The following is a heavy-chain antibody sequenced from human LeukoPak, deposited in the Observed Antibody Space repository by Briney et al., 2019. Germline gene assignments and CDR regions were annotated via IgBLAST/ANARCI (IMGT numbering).Heavy chain of an antibody. CDR2: ISYDGNNK. J-gene: IGHJ4*02. Sequence: GRSLRLSCAASGFTFSSYAMHWVRQAPGKGLEGVAVISYDGNNKYYADSVKGRFTISRDNSKNTLYLQMNSLRAEDTAVYYCARDDPYCSGGTCYSPPFDYWGQGTLVTVSS. CDR1: GFTFSSYA. V-gene: IGHV3-30-3*01. CDR3: ARDDPYCSGGTCYSPPFDY. D-gene: IGHD2-15*01.